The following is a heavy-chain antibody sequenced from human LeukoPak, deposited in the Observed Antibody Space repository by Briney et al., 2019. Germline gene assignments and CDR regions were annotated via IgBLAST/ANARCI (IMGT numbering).Heavy chain of an antibody. CDR1: GGTFSSYA. Sequence: SVKVSCKASGGTFSSYAISWVRQALGQGLEWMGGIIPIFGTANYAQKFQGRVTITADESTSTAYMELSSLRSEDTAVYYCARDRGYCSGGSCYSGGYNWFDPWGQGTLVTVSS. J-gene: IGHJ5*02. D-gene: IGHD2-15*01. V-gene: IGHV1-69*01. CDR2: IIPIFGTA. CDR3: ARDRGYCSGGSCYSGGYNWFDP.